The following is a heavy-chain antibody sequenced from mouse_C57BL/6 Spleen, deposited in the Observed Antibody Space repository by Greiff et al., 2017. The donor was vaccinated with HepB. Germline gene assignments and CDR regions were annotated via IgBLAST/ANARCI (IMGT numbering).Heavy chain of an antibody. J-gene: IGHJ4*01. D-gene: IGHD3-3*01. Sequence: VQLQQSGAELVRPGTSVKVSCKASGYAFTNYLIEWVKQRPGQGLEWIGVINPGSGGTNYNEKFKGKATLTADKSSSTAYMQLSSLTSEDSAVYFCARSRREEMDYWGQGTSVTVSS. CDR3: ARSRREEMDY. V-gene: IGHV1-54*01. CDR2: INPGSGGT. CDR1: GYAFTNYL.